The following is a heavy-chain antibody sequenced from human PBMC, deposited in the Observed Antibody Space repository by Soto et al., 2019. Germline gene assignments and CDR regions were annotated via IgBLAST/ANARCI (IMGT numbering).Heavy chain of an antibody. CDR2: ISSSSSTI. CDR1: GFTFSSYS. D-gene: IGHD3-3*01. V-gene: IGHV3-48*01. Sequence: EVQLVESGGGLVQPGGSLRLSCAASGFTFSSYSMNWVRQAPGKGLEWVSYISSSSSTIYYADSVKGRFAISRDNAKNSLYLQMNSLRAEDTAVYYCARTPGTITIFGVVISFDYWGQGTLVTVSS. CDR3: ARTPGTITIFGVVISFDY. J-gene: IGHJ4*02.